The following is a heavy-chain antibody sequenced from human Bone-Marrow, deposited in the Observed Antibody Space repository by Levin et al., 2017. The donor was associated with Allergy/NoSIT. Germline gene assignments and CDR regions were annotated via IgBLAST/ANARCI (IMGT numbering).Heavy chain of an antibody. CDR1: GFTFSTYA. Sequence: PGESLKISCAASGFTFSTYALHWVRQAPGKGLEWVAIISYDGNNKYYADSVTGRFTISRDNSKTTLYLQMNSLRVEDTAVYYCARDRYYGDYLPKGGYFDYWGQGALVTVSS. J-gene: IGHJ4*02. V-gene: IGHV3-30-3*01. CDR3: ARDRYYGDYLPKGGYFDY. D-gene: IGHD4-17*01. CDR2: ISYDGNNK.